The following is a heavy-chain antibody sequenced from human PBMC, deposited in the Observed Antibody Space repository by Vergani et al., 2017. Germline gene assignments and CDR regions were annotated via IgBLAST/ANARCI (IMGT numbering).Heavy chain of an antibody. CDR2: IIPVLGKT. J-gene: IGHJ3*02. Sequence: QVQLVQSGAEVKKPGSSVKVSCKASGATFRSNTISWVRQVPGQGLEWMGRIIPVLGKTKYAQDFQGRLTITADTSTSTAYMELTSLRSQDTAVYYCARDIVVVPAAIRGDAFDIWGQGTMVTVSS. V-gene: IGHV1-69*08. CDR3: ARDIVVVPAAIRGDAFDI. CDR1: GATFRSNT. D-gene: IGHD2-2*02.